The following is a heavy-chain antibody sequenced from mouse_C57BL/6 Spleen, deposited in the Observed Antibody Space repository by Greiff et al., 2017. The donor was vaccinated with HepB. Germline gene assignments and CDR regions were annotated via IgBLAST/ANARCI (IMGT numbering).Heavy chain of an antibody. D-gene: IGHD1-1*01. CDR3: VRGGYDGSSHFDY. V-gene: IGHV10-1*01. CDR1: GFSFNTYA. Sequence: DVQLVESGGGLVQPKGSLKLSCAASGFSFNTYAMNWVRQAPGKGLEWVARIRSKSNNYATYYADSVKDRFTISRDDSESMLYLQMNNLKTEDTAMYYCVRGGYDGSSHFDYWGQGTTLTVSS. CDR2: IRSKSNNYAT. J-gene: IGHJ2*01.